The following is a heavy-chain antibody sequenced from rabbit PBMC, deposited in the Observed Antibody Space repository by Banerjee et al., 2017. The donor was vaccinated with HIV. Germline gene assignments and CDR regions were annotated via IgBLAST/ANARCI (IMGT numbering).Heavy chain of an antibody. J-gene: IGHJ4*01. CDR1: GFSFSSSYY. CDR2: IYAGSSGST. CDR3: ASSCAGYDYYFSL. Sequence: QSLEESGGDLVKPGASLTLTCTASGFSFSSSYYMCWVRQAPGKGLEWIACIYAGSSGSTYYASWAKGRFTISKTSSTTVTLQMTSLTAADTATYFCASSCAGYDYYFSLWGQGTLVTVS. V-gene: IGHV1S40*01. D-gene: IGHD6-1*01.